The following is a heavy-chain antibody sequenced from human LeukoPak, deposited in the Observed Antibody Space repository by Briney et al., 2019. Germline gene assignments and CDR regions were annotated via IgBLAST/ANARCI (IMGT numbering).Heavy chain of an antibody. J-gene: IGHJ4*02. CDR3: ARTAIDYGGNQRSFDY. CDR2: IYYSGSS. CDR1: GGSISSNSYY. V-gene: IGHV4-39*01. Sequence: QTSETLSLTCTVSGGSISSNSYYWGWIRQPPGKGLEWIGSIYYSGSSHRNLSLKSRVTISVDTSSNQFSLKLSSVTAADTAVYYCARTAIDYGGNQRSFDYWGQGTLVTVSS. D-gene: IGHD4-23*01.